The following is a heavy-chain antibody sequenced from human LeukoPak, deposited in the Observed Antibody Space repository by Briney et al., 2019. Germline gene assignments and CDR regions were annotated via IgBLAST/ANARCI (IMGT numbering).Heavy chain of an antibody. CDR3: ARLAVAVFFDY. CDR2: ISSSSSYI. CDR1: GFTFSGYF. J-gene: IGHJ4*02. D-gene: IGHD6-19*01. Sequence: GGSLRLSCAASGFTFSGYFMNWVRQAPGKGLEWVSSISSSSSYIYYADSVKGRFTISRDNAKNSLYLQMNSLRAEDTAVYYCARLAVAVFFDYWGQGTLVTVSS. V-gene: IGHV3-21*01.